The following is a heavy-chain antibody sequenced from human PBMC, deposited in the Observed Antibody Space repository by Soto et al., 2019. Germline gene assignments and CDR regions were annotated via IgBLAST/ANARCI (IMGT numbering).Heavy chain of an antibody. Sequence: QVQLVQSGAEVKKPGASVKVSCKASGYTFITYGVSWVRQAPGQGLDWLGWISTYNGNTRCAERLQGRVTMTTDTTTNTAYMELRNLRSDDTAVYYCARGPTDYYDNSANYFLDYWGQGTLVTVSS. D-gene: IGHD3-22*01. CDR3: ARGPTDYYDNSANYFLDY. V-gene: IGHV1-18*01. J-gene: IGHJ4*02. CDR1: GYTFITYG. CDR2: ISTYNGNT.